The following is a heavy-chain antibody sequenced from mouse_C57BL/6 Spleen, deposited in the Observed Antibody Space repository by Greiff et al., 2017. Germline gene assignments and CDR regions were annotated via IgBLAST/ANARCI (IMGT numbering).Heavy chain of an antibody. CDR3: ARCYDGYYGWYFDV. CDR1: GFTFTDYY. CDR2: IRNKANGYTT. Sequence: EVMLVESGGGLVQPGGSLSLSCAASGFTFTDYYMSWVRQPPGKALEWLGFIRNKANGYTTEYSASVKGRFTISRDNSQSILYLQMNALRAEDSATYYCARCYDGYYGWYFDVWGTGTTVTVSS. V-gene: IGHV7-3*01. D-gene: IGHD2-3*01. J-gene: IGHJ1*03.